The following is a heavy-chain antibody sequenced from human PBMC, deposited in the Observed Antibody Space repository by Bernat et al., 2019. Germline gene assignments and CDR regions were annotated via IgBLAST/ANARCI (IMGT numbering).Heavy chain of an antibody. V-gene: IGHV4-31*03. CDR3: ARVVVSNGPYWFDP. J-gene: IGHJ5*02. CDR1: GGSISGGGYY. Sequence: QVQLQESGPGLVKPSQTLSLTCTVSGGSISGGGYYWSWIRQHPGKGLEWIGYIYYSGSTYYNPSLKSRITISVDTSKNQISLKLTSVTAADTAMYYCARVVVSNGPYWFDPWGQGTLVTVSS. D-gene: IGHD2-8*01. CDR2: IYYSGST.